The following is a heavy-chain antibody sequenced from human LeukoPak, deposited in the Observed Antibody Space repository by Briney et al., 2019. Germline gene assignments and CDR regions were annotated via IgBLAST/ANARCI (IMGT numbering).Heavy chain of an antibody. J-gene: IGHJ4*02. CDR3: ARDREQQLASVYFDY. V-gene: IGHV4-61*02. Sequence: SETLSHTCTVSGGSISSGSYYWSWIRQPAGKGLEWIGRIYTSGSTNYNPSLKSRVTISVDTSKNQFSLKLSSVTAADTAVYYCARDREQQLASVYFDYWGQGTLVTVSS. CDR2: IYTSGST. D-gene: IGHD6-13*01. CDR1: GGSISSGSYY.